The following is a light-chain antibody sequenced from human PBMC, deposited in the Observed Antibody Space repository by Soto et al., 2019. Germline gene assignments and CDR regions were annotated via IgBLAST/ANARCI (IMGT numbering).Light chain of an antibody. CDR1: SGDVGAYDF. Sequence: QSALTQPASVSGSPGQSITISCTGTSGDVGAYDFVSWYQHHPGKAPRLVIYDVSRRPAGASDRFSGSKSGSTASLTISSLQAEVEADYYCVSFTVHYSYVFGTGTKLTVL. CDR3: VSFTVHYSYV. CDR2: DVS. J-gene: IGLJ1*01. V-gene: IGLV2-14*01.